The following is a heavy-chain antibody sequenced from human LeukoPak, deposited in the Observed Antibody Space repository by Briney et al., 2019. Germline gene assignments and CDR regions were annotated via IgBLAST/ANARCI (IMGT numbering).Heavy chain of an antibody. CDR2: IIPIFGTA. CDR1: GGTFSNYA. V-gene: IGHV1-69*13. J-gene: IGHJ6*03. Sequence: ASAKVSCKASGGTFSNYAISWVRQAPGQGLEWMGGIIPIFGTANYAQKFQGRVTITADESTSTAYMELSSLRSEDTAVYYCTKGGLKVDHWYYYYMDVWGKGTTVTISS. CDR3: TKGGLKVDHWYYYYMDV.